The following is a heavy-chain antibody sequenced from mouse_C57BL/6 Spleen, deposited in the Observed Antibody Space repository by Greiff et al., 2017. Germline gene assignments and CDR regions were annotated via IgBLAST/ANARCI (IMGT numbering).Heavy chain of an antibody. D-gene: IGHD4-1*01. CDR2: IDPENGDT. V-gene: IGHV14-4*01. Sequence: VQLKQSGAELVRPGASVKLSCTASGFNIKDDYMHWVKQRPEQGLEWIGWIDPENGDTEYASKFQGKATITADTSSNTAYLQLSSLTSEDTAVYYCTTARGTYFDVWGTGTTVTVSS. CDR3: TTARGTYFDV. CDR1: GFNIKDDY. J-gene: IGHJ1*03.